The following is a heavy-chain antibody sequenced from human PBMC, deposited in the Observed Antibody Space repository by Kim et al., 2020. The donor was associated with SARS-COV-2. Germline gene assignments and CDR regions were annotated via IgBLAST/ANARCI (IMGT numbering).Heavy chain of an antibody. CDR1: GYTLTELS. CDR3: ATSPRTGYYTPRPYYYGMDV. V-gene: IGHV1-24*01. Sequence: ASVKVSCKVSGYTLTELSMHWVRQAPGKGLEWMGGFDPEDGETIYAQKFQGRVTMTEDTSTDTAYMELSSLRSEDTAVYYCATSPRTGYYTPRPYYYGMDVWGQGTTVTVSS. D-gene: IGHD3-9*01. CDR2: FDPEDGET. J-gene: IGHJ6*02.